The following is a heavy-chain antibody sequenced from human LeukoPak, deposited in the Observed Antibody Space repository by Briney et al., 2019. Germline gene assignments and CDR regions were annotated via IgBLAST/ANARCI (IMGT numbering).Heavy chain of an antibody. V-gene: IGHV3-9*01. CDR1: GFTFDDYA. J-gene: IGHJ4*02. CDR2: ISWNSGSI. D-gene: IGHD3-9*01. Sequence: PGGSLRLSCAASGFTFDDYAMHWVRQAPGKGLEWVSGISWNSGSIGYADSVKGRFTISRDNAKNSLYLQMNSLRAEDTALYYCAKGRDFGWLFFDYWGQGTLVTVSS. CDR3: AKGRDFGWLFFDY.